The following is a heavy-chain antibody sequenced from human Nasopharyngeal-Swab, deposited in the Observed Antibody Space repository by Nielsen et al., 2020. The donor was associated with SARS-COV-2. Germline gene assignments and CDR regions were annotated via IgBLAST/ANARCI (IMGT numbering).Heavy chain of an antibody. J-gene: IGHJ4*02. CDR3: TRRGGGNTWYYFDS. D-gene: IGHD6-13*01. Sequence: GESLKISCAASGFTFSSYAMSWVRQAPGRGPEWVSTIGGGGDSTHYADSVKGRFTVSRDHSKNTLYLQMSSLRAEDTAVYYCTRRGGGNTWYYFDSWGQGTLVTVSS. V-gene: IGHV3-23*01. CDR2: IGGGGDST. CDR1: GFTFSSYA.